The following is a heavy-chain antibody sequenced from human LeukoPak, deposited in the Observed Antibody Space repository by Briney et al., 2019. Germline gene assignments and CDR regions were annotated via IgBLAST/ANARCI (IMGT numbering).Heavy chain of an antibody. Sequence: SETLSLTCTVSGGSISSGGYYWSWIRQHPGKGLEWIGYIYYSGSTYYNPSLQSRVTISVDTSKNQFSLKLSSVTAADTAVYYCARQQWIVGAPNWGQGTLVTVSS. D-gene: IGHD1-26*01. J-gene: IGHJ4*02. CDR1: GGSISSGGYY. V-gene: IGHV4-31*03. CDR2: IYYSGST. CDR3: ARQQWIVGAPN.